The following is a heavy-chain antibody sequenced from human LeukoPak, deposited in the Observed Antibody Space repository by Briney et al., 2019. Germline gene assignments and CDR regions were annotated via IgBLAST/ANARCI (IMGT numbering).Heavy chain of an antibody. J-gene: IGHJ4*02. CDR3: AKDLRDSGGWYVY. CDR2: ISSSSSTI. V-gene: IGHV3-48*01. CDR1: GFTFSSYS. Sequence: PGGSLRLSCAASGFTFSSYSMNWVRQAPGKGLEWVSYISSSSSTIYYADSVKGRFTISRDNSKNTLYLQMNSLRAEDSAVYYCAKDLRDSGGWYVYWGQGTLVTVSS. D-gene: IGHD6-19*01.